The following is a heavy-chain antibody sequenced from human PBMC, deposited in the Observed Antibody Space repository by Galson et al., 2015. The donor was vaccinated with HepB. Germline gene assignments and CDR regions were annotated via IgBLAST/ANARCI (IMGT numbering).Heavy chain of an antibody. Sequence: SLRLSCAASGFTFSSYGMHWVRQAPGKGLEWVAVISYDGSNKYYADSVKGRFTISRDNSKNTLYLQMNSLRAEDTAVYYCAKAGYCSSTSCYYFDYWGQGTLVTVSS. D-gene: IGHD2-2*01. CDR2: ISYDGSNK. CDR3: AKAGYCSSTSCYYFDY. V-gene: IGHV3-30*18. J-gene: IGHJ4*02. CDR1: GFTFSSYG.